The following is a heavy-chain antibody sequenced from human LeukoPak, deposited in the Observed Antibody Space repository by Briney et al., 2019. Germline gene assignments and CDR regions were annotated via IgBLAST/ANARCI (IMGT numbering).Heavy chain of an antibody. V-gene: IGHV3-7*01. CDR1: GFTFSSYW. J-gene: IGHJ4*02. Sequence: GGSLRLSCAASGFTFSSYWMSWVRQAPGKGLEWVANIKQDGSEKYYVDSVKGRFTISRDNAKNSLYLQMNSLRAEDTAVYYCARPYYYDSSGYFFGGYHLDYWGQGTLVTVSS. CDR2: IKQDGSEK. CDR3: ARPYYYDSSGYFFGGYHLDY. D-gene: IGHD3-22*01.